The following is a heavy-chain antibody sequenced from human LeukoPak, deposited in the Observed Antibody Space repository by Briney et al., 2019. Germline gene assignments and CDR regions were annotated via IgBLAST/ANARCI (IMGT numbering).Heavy chain of an antibody. CDR3: ARNYGRYFDY. CDR2: IYPGDSDT. D-gene: IGHD4-17*01. Sequence: PGESLKISCKGSGFRFVSNWIGWVRQMPGKGLEWMGIIYPGDSDTRYSPSFQGQVTISADKSISTAYLQWSTLKASDTAIYYCARNYGRYFDYWGQGTLVTVSS. V-gene: IGHV5-51*01. CDR1: GFRFVSNW. J-gene: IGHJ4*02.